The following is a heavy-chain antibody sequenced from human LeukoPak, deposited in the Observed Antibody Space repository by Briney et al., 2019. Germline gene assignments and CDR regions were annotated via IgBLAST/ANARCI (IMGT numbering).Heavy chain of an antibody. CDR1: GGSFSGYY. D-gene: IGHD3-10*01. CDR3: ASPRITMARSFDY. Sequence: SETLSLTCAVYGGSFSGYYWSWIRQPPGKGLEWIGEINHSGSTNYNPSLKSRVTISVDTSKNQFSLKLSSVTAADTAVYYCASPRITMARSFDYWGEGTLVTVSS. V-gene: IGHV4-34*01. J-gene: IGHJ4*02. CDR2: INHSGST.